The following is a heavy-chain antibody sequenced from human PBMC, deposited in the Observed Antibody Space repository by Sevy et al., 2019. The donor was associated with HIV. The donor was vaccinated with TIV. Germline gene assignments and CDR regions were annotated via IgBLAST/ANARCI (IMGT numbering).Heavy chain of an antibody. Sequence: GGSLRLSCAASGFTFSSYAKSWVRQAPGKGLEWVSAISGSGGSTYYADSVKGRFTISRDNSKNTLYLQMNSLRAEDTAVYYCAKETLLYYGSGSPTVDYWGQGTLVTVSS. CDR2: ISGSGGST. CDR1: GFTFSSYA. CDR3: AKETLLYYGSGSPTVDY. V-gene: IGHV3-23*01. J-gene: IGHJ4*02. D-gene: IGHD3-10*01.